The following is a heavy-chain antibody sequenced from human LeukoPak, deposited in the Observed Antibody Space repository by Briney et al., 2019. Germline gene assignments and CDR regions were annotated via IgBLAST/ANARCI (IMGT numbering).Heavy chain of an antibody. Sequence: ASVKVSCKASGYTFTGYYMHWVRQAPGQGLEWMGWINPNSGGTNYAQKFQGRVTMTRDTSITTAYMELSGLRSDDTAVYYCASWDWSPNYYFDYWGQGTLVTVSS. D-gene: IGHD3/OR15-3a*01. J-gene: IGHJ4*02. CDR2: INPNSGGT. CDR1: GYTFTGYY. CDR3: ASWDWSPNYYFDY. V-gene: IGHV1-2*02.